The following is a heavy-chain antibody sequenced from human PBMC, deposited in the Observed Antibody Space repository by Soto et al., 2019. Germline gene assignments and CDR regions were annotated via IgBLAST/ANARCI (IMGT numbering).Heavy chain of an antibody. Sequence: SETLSLTCAVSSGSISSSNWWSWVRQPPGKGLEWIGEIYHSGSTNYNPSLKSRVTISVDKSKNQFSLKLSSVTAADTAVYYCARESSSSREDYYCYMDVWGKGTTVTVSS. CDR3: ARESSSSREDYYCYMDV. D-gene: IGHD6-6*01. CDR2: IYHSGST. CDR1: SGSISSSNW. V-gene: IGHV4-4*02. J-gene: IGHJ6*03.